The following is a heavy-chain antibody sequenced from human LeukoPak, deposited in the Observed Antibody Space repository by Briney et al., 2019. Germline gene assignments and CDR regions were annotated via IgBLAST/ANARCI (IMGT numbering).Heavy chain of an antibody. CDR1: GYNFNSYY. Sequence: GASMRVSCKASGYNFNSYYIHWVRQAPGQGLTWMGWINPDNGKTKYEPRFQGRVTTTWDTSINTAYVDLTGLRSDDTAAYYCARNEPAVSVVDAFDVWGQGTVVTVSS. D-gene: IGHD1-1*01. J-gene: IGHJ3*01. V-gene: IGHV1-2*02. CDR2: INPDNGKT. CDR3: ARNEPAVSVVDAFDV.